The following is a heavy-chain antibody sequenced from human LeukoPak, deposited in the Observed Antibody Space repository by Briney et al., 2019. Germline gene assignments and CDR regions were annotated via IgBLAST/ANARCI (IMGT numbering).Heavy chain of an antibody. CDR3: ARGQQLVKDAFDI. CDR1: GLTFSDYY. D-gene: IGHD6-13*01. J-gene: IGHJ3*02. V-gene: IGHV3-11*01. CDR2: ISSSGSTI. Sequence: NSGGSLRLSCAASGLTFSDYYMSWIRQALGKGLEWVSYISSSGSTIYYADSVKGRFTISRDNAKNSLYLQMNSLRAEDTAVYYCARGQQLVKDAFDIWGQGTMVTVSS.